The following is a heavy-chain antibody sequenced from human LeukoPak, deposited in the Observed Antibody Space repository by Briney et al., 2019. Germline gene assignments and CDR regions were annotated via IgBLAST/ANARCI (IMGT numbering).Heavy chain of an antibody. CDR3: ARGEDWNSSWKFGY. D-gene: IGHD6-13*01. CDR2: INHSGNT. Sequence: SETLSLTCAVYGGSFSDYYWSWIRQPPGKGLEWIGEINHSGNTNYNPSRKSRVTISVDTSKNQFSLKLSSVTAADTAVYYCARGEDWNSSWKFGYWGQGTLVTVSS. V-gene: IGHV4-34*01. J-gene: IGHJ4*02. CDR1: GGSFSDYY.